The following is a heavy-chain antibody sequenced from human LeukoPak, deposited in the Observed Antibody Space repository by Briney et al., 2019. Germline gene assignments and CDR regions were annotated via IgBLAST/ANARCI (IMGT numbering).Heavy chain of an antibody. J-gene: IGHJ6*02. CDR1: GFTFSSYA. Sequence: GGSLRLSCAASGFTFSSYAMSWVRQAPGKGLEWVSAISGSGGSTYYADSVKGRFTISRDNSKNTLYLQMNSLRAEDTAVYYCARALQTPYYYYYYGMDVWGQGTTVTVSS. CDR3: ARALQTPYYYYYYGMDV. CDR2: ISGSGGST. V-gene: IGHV3-23*01.